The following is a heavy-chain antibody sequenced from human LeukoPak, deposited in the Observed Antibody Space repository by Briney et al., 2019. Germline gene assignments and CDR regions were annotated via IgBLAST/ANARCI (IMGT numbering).Heavy chain of an antibody. CDR1: GFTFSSYA. Sequence: GGSLRLSCAASGFTFSSYAMSWVRQAPGKGLEWVSGISGSGGRTYYADSVKGRFTISRDNSKNTLYLQMNSLRAEDTAVYYCAKAHHGDYFFYFDYWGQGTLVTVSS. CDR2: ISGSGGRT. D-gene: IGHD4-17*01. V-gene: IGHV3-23*01. J-gene: IGHJ4*02. CDR3: AKAHHGDYFFYFDY.